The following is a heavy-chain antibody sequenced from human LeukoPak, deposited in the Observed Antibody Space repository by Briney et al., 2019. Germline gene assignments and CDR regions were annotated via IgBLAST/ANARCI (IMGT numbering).Heavy chain of an antibody. D-gene: IGHD5-12*01. CDR2: IYPGDSDT. J-gene: IGHJ6*03. CDR1: GYSFTSYW. V-gene: IGHV5-51*01. Sequence: GESLKISCKGSGYSFTSYWIGWVRQMPGKGLEWMGIIYPGDSDTRYSPSFQGQVTISADKSISTAYLQWSSLKASDTAMYYCARDGSGYEYYYYMDVWGKGTTVTISS. CDR3: ARDGSGYEYYYYMDV.